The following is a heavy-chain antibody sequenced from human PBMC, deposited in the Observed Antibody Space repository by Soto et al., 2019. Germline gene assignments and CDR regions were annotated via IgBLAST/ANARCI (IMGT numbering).Heavy chain of an antibody. CDR1: GYTFTSYG. J-gene: IGHJ5*02. V-gene: IGHV1-18*01. CDR3: ARASGRSYWFAP. D-gene: IGHD1-26*01. Sequence: QVQLVQSGAEVKKPGASVKVSCKASGYTFTSYGISWVRQAPGQGLEWMGWISAYNGNTNYARKLQGRVTMTTDTCTSTVYMELRSLRSADTAVYYCARASGRSYWFAPWGQGPLVTVSS. CDR2: ISAYNGNT.